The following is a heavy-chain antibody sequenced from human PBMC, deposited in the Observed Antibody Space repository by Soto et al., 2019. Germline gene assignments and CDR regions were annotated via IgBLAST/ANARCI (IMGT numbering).Heavy chain of an antibody. Sequence: SQTLSLTCAISGDSVSSNSAAWNWIRQSPSRGLEWLGRTYYRSKWYNDYAVSVKSRITINPDTSKNQFSLQLNSVTPEDTAVYYCAHEDLVPRRYSSSWHCAFAIWGQGTMVIGSS. CDR2: TYYRSKWYN. V-gene: IGHV6-1*01. CDR3: AHEDLVPRRYSSSWHCAFAI. CDR1: GDSVSSNSAA. J-gene: IGHJ3*02. D-gene: IGHD6-13*01.